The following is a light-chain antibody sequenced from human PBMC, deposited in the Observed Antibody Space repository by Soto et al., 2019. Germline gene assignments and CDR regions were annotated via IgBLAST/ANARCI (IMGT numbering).Light chain of an antibody. V-gene: IGKV3-20*01. CDR2: DAS. CDR3: QQYGSSPQT. J-gene: IGKJ1*01. CDR1: QSVSSSY. Sequence: LSXGERATLSCRASQSVSSSYLAWYQQKPGQAPRLLIYDASSRATXIPDRFSGSGSGTDFTLTISRLEPEDFAVYYCQQYGSSPQTFGQGTKVEIK.